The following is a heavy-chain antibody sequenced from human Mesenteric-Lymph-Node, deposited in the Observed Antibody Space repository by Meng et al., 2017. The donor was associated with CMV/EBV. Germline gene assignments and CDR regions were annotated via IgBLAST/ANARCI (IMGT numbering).Heavy chain of an antibody. CDR2: ISGSGEKT. J-gene: IGHJ4*02. CDR3: AKTPFRGSGNPSVAFDS. D-gene: IGHD3-10*01. Sequence: VTFGDYAMSWVRQAPVKGLEWVSSISGSGEKTFYTESVKGRFTVSRDNSKNTLFLQMNSLRGEDTGIYYCAKTPFRGSGNPSVAFDSWGQGTLVTVSS. V-gene: IGHV3-23*01. CDR1: VTFGDYA.